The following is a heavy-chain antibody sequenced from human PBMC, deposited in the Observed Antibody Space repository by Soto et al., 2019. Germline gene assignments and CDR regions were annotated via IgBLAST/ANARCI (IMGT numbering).Heavy chain of an antibody. CDR2: ISYDGSNK. CDR1: GFTFSSYA. J-gene: IGHJ6*02. CDR3: ARQDCSTTNCYGRQEYYGLDV. D-gene: IGHD2-2*01. V-gene: IGHV3-30-3*01. Sequence: GGSLRLSCAASGFTFSSYAMHWVRQAPGKGLEWVAVISYDGSNKYYADSVKGRFTISRDNSKHTLYLQMNSLRAEDTAVYYCARQDCSTTNCYGRQEYYGLDVWGRGTTVTVSS.